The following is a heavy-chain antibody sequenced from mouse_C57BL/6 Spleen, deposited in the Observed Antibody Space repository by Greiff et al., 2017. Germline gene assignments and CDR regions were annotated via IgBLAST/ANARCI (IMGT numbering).Heavy chain of an antibody. CDR2: IDPSDSYT. Sequence: QVQLQQPGAELVMPGASVKLSCKASGYTFTSYWMHWVKQRPGQGLEWIGEIDPSDSYTNYNQKFKGKSTLTVDKSSSTAYMQLSSLTSEDSAVYYCARRDYGSGFDYWGQGTTLTVSS. CDR3: ARRDYGSGFDY. CDR1: GYTFTSYW. D-gene: IGHD1-1*01. V-gene: IGHV1-69*01. J-gene: IGHJ2*01.